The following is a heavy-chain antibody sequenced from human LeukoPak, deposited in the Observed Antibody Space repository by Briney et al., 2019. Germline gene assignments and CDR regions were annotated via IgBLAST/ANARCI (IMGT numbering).Heavy chain of an antibody. J-gene: IGHJ4*02. Sequence: PSETLSLTCAVSGYSISSGYYWGWIWQPPEKGLEWIGSIYHSGSTYYNPSFKSRVTISVDTSRNQFSLKLRSVTAADTAVYYCARGVTSISRGSYGYWGQGTLVTVSS. CDR1: GYSISSGYY. D-gene: IGHD3-16*01. CDR2: IYHSGST. CDR3: ARGVTSISRGSYGY. V-gene: IGHV4-38-2*01.